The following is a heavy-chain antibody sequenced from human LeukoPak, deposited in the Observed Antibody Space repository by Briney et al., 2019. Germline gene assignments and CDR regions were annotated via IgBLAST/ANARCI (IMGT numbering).Heavy chain of an antibody. V-gene: IGHV1-2*02. CDR1: GYTFTGYY. CDR2: INPNSGGT. CDR3: ARDMGVVRSYDY. J-gene: IGHJ4*02. D-gene: IGHD3-3*01. Sequence: ASVKVSCKASGYTFTGYYMHWVRQAPGQGLEWMGWINPNSGGTNYAQKFQGRVTMTRDTSISIAYMELSRLRSDDTAVYYCARDMGVVRSYDYWGQGTLVTVSS.